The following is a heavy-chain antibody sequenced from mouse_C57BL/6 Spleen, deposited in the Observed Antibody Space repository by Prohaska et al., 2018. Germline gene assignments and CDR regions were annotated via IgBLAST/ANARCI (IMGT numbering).Heavy chain of an antibody. CDR3: ARSGDYGNDV. D-gene: IGHD1-1*01. Sequence: HVQLQQSGAELVKPGASVKISCKASGYAFSIYWMNWVKQRPGKGLEWIGQIYPGDGDTNYNGKFKGKATLTADKSASTADMQHSSLTSEDSAVYFCARSGDYGNDVWGTGTTVTVSS. CDR2: IYPGDGDT. J-gene: IGHJ1*03. CDR1: GYAFSIYW. V-gene: IGHV1-80*01.